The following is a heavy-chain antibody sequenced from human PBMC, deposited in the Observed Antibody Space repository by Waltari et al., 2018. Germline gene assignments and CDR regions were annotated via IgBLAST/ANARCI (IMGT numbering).Heavy chain of an antibody. J-gene: IGHJ3*02. CDR2: IYHSGST. V-gene: IGHV4-38-2*01. CDR1: GYSISSGYY. CDR3: VRGEGHARHAFDI. D-gene: IGHD2-21*01. Sequence: QVQLQESGPGLVKPSETLSLTCAVSGYSISSGYYWGWIRQPPGTGLEWIGSIYHSGSTHYNPSRKSRVTISVDTSKNQFSLKLSSVTAADTAVYYCVRGEGHARHAFDIWGQGTMVTVSS.